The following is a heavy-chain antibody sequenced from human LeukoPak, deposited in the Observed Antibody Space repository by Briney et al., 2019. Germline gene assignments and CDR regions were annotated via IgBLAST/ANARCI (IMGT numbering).Heavy chain of an antibody. Sequence: SETLSLTCTVSGVSIRSTYWTWIRQPAGKGPEYIGRVYDSSVNYNPSLRSRVTMSIDTSRNQFSLRLTSVTAADSAVYYFVKEYCPTTICYPSGGWYDPWGQGALVTVSS. V-gene: IGHV4-4*07. CDR2: VYDSSV. D-gene: IGHD2-2*01. CDR3: VKEYCPTTICYPSGGWYDP. CDR1: GVSIRSTY. J-gene: IGHJ5*02.